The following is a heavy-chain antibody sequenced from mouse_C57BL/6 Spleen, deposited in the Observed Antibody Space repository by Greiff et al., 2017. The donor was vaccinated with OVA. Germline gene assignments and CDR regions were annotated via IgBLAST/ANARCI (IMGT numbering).Heavy chain of an antibody. CDR2: ISSGGSYT. V-gene: IGHV5-6*01. J-gene: IGHJ2*01. Sequence: EVQLVESGGDLVKPGGSLKLSCAASGFTFSSYGMSWVRQTPDKRLEWVATISSGGSYTYYTDSVKGRFTISRDNAKNTLYLQMSSLKSEDTAMYYCARHEYYGSSPYFDYWGQGTTLTVSS. D-gene: IGHD1-1*01. CDR1: GFTFSSYG. CDR3: ARHEYYGSSPYFDY.